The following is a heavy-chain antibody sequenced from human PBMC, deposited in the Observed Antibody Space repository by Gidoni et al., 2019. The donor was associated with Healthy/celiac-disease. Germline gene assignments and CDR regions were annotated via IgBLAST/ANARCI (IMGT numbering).Heavy chain of an antibody. V-gene: IGHV2-26*01. J-gene: IGHJ4*02. CDR1: GFSLSNARMG. CDR2: IFSNDEK. Sequence: QVTSTESGPVLVKPTETLTLTCTVSGFSLSNARMGVSWIRQPPGKALEWLAHIFSNDEKSYSTSLKSRLTISKDTSKSQVVLTMTNMDPVDTAKYYCARTSMGSGSGWYYFDYWGQGTLVTVSS. CDR3: ARTSMGSGSGWYYFDY. D-gene: IGHD6-19*01.